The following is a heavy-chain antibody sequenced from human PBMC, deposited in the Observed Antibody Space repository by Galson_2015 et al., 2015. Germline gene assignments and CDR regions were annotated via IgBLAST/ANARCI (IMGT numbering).Heavy chain of an antibody. J-gene: IGHJ4*02. CDR1: GGTFSSYA. CDR2: IIPIFGTA. Sequence: SVKVSCKASGGTFSSYAISWVRQAPGQGLEWMGGIIPIFGTANYAQKFQGRVTITADESTSTAYMELSSLRSEDTAVYYCARVQGHGYGEREDYWGQGTLVTVSS. D-gene: IGHD4-17*01. V-gene: IGHV1-69*13. CDR3: ARVQGHGYGEREDY.